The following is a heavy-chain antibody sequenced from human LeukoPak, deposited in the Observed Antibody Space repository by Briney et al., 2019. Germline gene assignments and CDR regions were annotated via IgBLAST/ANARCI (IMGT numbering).Heavy chain of an antibody. CDR1: GFTFSNYA. J-gene: IGHJ4*02. Sequence: GGSLRLSCAASGFTFSNYALSWVRQAPGKGLEWVSVISGSGDYTDYADSVKGRFTISRENSKNTLYLQMNSLRDEDTAVYYCAKGQAQGGTRYSCSDYWGQGALVTVSS. V-gene: IGHV3-23*01. CDR2: ISGSGDYT. D-gene: IGHD2-15*01. CDR3: AKGQAQGGTRYSCSDY.